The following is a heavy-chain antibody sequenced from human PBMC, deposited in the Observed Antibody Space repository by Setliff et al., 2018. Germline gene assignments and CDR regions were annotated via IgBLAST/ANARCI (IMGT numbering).Heavy chain of an antibody. CDR3: VRGYCSSSSCYGTMGY. J-gene: IGHJ4*02. CDR1: GGSFSTYY. D-gene: IGHD2-2*01. Sequence: LSLTCAVYGGSFSTYYWIWIRQPPGKGLEWIGEINHSGSTNYNPSLKSRVTISVDTSKNQFSLKLSSVTAEDTAVYYCVRGYCSSSSCYGTMGYWGQGTLVTVSS. V-gene: IGHV4-34*01. CDR2: INHSGST.